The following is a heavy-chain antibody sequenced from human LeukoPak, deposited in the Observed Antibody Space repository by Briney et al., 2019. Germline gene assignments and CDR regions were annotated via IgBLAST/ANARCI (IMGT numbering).Heavy chain of an antibody. CDR2: ISNNGVST. CDR3: TKDLRSCNSTSCIGSDWFDP. CDR1: GFTFSSHA. Sequence: GGSLTLSCAASGFTFSSHAMSWVRQAPGKGLEWVSTISNNGVSTYYGDSVKGRFIISRDESTNTLYLQMKNLRAEDTAVYYCTKDLRSCNSTSCIGSDWFDPWGQGTLVTVSS. V-gene: IGHV3-23*01. J-gene: IGHJ5*02. D-gene: IGHD2-2*01.